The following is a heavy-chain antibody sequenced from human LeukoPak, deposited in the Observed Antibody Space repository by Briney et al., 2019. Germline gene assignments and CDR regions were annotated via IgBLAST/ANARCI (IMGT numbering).Heavy chain of an antibody. CDR3: ARLVPPGWFDP. D-gene: IGHD6-6*01. Sequence: NTSETLSLTCTVSGGSISSSSYYWGWLRQPPGKGLEWIANIYYSGSTYLNPSLKSRVTISIDTSKNQFSLKLTSVTAADTAVYYCARLVPPGWFDPWGQGTLVTVSS. CDR2: IYYSGST. V-gene: IGHV4-39*01. J-gene: IGHJ5*02. CDR1: GGSISSSSYY.